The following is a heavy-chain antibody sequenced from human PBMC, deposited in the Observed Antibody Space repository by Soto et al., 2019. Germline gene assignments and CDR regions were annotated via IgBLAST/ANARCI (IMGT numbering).Heavy chain of an antibody. CDR2: IKSKTVGGTT. Sequence: GGSLRLSCAASGFTFSNAWMNWVRQAPGKGLEWVGRIKSKTVGGTTDYAAPVKGRFIISRDNSKNTLYLQMNSLRAEDTAVYYCAREKAYSKDYWGQGTLVTVSS. D-gene: IGHD4-4*01. CDR1: GFTFSNAW. V-gene: IGHV3-15*07. CDR3: AREKAYSKDY. J-gene: IGHJ4*02.